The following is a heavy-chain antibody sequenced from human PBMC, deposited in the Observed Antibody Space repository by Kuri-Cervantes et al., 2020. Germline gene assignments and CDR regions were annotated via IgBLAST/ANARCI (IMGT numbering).Heavy chain of an antibody. Sequence: ESLKISCTASGGSVSSGSYYWSWIRQPPGKGLEWIGYIYYSGSTNYNPSLKSRVTISVDTSKNQFSLKLSSVTAADTAVYYCAREVVAPPSYYDILTGPEGAPGSGGFFDYWGQGTLVTVSS. J-gene: IGHJ4*02. V-gene: IGHV4-61*01. CDR3: AREVVAPPSYYDILTGPEGAPGSGGFFDY. CDR1: GGSVSSGSYY. D-gene: IGHD3-9*01. CDR2: IYYSGST.